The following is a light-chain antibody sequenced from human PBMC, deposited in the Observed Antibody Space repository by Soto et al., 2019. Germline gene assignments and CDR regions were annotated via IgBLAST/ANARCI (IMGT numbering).Light chain of an antibody. CDR3: ATWDASLNAVV. J-gene: IGLJ2*01. V-gene: IGLV1-36*01. Sequence: QSVLTQPTSVSDAPGQRVTISCSGRTSTIGTNAVNWYQQLPGKAPKLLIYYDDLLPSRVSDRFSASKSGTSASLAISGLQSEDEADYYCATWDASLNAVVFGGGTKVTV. CDR1: TSTIGTNA. CDR2: YDD.